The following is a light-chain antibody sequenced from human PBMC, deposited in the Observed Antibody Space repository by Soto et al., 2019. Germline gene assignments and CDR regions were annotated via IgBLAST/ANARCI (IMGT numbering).Light chain of an antibody. J-gene: IGKJ5*01. CDR2: GAS. Sequence: EIVMPQSTRTLSLSQGERSRLSCRSSQSVSSSYLAWYQQKPGQAPRLLIYGASSRATGIPDRFSGSGSGTDFTLTISRLEPEDFAVYYCQQYVSSLLTFGQGTLLDIK. CDR1: QSVSSSY. V-gene: IGKV3-20*01. CDR3: QQYVSSLLT.